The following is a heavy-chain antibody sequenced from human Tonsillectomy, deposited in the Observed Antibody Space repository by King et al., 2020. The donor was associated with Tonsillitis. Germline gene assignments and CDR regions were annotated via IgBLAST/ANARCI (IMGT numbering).Heavy chain of an antibody. CDR1: GYTFTSYG. V-gene: IGHV1-18*04. D-gene: IGHD6-6*01. J-gene: IGHJ6*02. Sequence: VQLVESGAEVKKPGASVKVSCKASGYTFTSYGISWVRQAPGQGLEWMGWISAYNGNTNYAQKLQGRVTMTTDTSTSTAHMELRSLRSDDTAVYYCAKAGEFGSSPSTSTNSYFYGMDVWGQGTTVTVSS. CDR3: AKAGEFGSSPSTSTNSYFYGMDV. CDR2: ISAYNGNT.